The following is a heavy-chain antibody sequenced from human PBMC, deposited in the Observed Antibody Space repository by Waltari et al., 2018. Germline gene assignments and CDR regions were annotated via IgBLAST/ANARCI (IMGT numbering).Heavy chain of an antibody. J-gene: IGHJ6*02. V-gene: IGHV1-69*08. D-gene: IGHD6-13*01. CDR3: AVTLSAAPFYGLDV. Sequence: QVQLVQSGAEVKKPGSSVLVSCKVSGDTLPNSSIHWVRQAPGQGLEWVGRIIPIFATVNFAQKFQDRVTITAATSTSTAYMEVSSLRSDDTAMYYCAVTLSAAPFYGLDVWGQGTTVTVFS. CDR1: GDTLPNSS. CDR2: IIPIFATV.